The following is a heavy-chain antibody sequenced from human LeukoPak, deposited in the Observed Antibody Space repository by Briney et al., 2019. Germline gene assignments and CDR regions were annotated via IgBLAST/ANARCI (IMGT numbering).Heavy chain of an antibody. CDR3: ARGREDFWSGYSPIYYYYYMDV. CDR1: EYTFTGYY. J-gene: IGHJ6*03. CDR2: INPNSGGT. Sequence: ASVKVSCKASEYTFTGYYMQRVRQAPGQGLEWMGWINPNSGGTNYAQKFQGRVTMTRDTSISTAYMELSRLRSDDTAVYYCARGREDFWSGYSPIYYYYYMDVWGKGTTVTVSS. D-gene: IGHD3-3*01. V-gene: IGHV1-2*02.